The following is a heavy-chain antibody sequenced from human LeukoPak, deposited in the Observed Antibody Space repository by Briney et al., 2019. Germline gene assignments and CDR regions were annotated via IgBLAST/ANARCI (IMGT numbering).Heavy chain of an antibody. CDR3: AKAAGNYYYDSSGYYYDGSFDY. CDR1: GFTFSSYA. Sequence: PGGSLRLSWAASGFTFSSYAMSWVRQAPGKGLERVSAISGSGGSTYYADSVKGRFTISRDNSKNTLYLQMNSLRAEDTAVYYCAKAAGNYYYDSSGYYYDGSFDYWGQGTLVTVSS. V-gene: IGHV3-23*01. CDR2: ISGSGGST. D-gene: IGHD3-22*01. J-gene: IGHJ4*02.